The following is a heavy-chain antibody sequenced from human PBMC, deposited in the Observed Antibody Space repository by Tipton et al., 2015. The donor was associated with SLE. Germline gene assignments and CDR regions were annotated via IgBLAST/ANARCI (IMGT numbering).Heavy chain of an antibody. CDR1: GGSMSSNY. V-gene: IGHV4-59*01. CDR3: ARGSVKFDY. D-gene: IGHD4-23*01. J-gene: IGHJ4*02. CDR2: IYYSGFT. Sequence: TLSLTCTVSGGSMSSNYWSWIRQPPGKRLVWIGYIYYSGFTDYNPSPKSRVTISVDSSKSQFSLKLISVTAADTAVYYCARGSVKFDYWGQGTLVTVSS.